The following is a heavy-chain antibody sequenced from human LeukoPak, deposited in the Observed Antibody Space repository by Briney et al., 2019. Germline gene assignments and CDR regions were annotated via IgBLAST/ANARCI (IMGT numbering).Heavy chain of an antibody. D-gene: IGHD1-7*01. Sequence: GGSLRLSCAVSGFTVSSNFMSWVRQAPGKGPEWVSVIYTSGITYYADSVRGRFTISRDNSKNTLYLQMDSLTAEDTAVYYCARDRNWNYDYWGQGTLVTVSS. CDR1: GFTVSSNF. J-gene: IGHJ4*02. CDR3: ARDRNWNYDY. CDR2: IYTSGIT. V-gene: IGHV3-66*01.